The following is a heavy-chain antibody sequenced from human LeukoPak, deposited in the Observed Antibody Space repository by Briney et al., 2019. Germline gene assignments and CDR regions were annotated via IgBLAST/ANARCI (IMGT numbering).Heavy chain of an antibody. Sequence: GGSLRLSCAASGFTFSTYSMNWVRQAPGKGLEWVSSISSNSRYIYYADSMRGRFTISRDDAKNSLYLQMNSLKPEDTAVYYCSRVAEAAAFDSWGQGTLVTVSS. V-gene: IGHV3-21*06. J-gene: IGHJ4*02. CDR3: SRVAEAAAFDS. CDR1: GFTFSTYS. D-gene: IGHD6-13*01. CDR2: ISSNSRYI.